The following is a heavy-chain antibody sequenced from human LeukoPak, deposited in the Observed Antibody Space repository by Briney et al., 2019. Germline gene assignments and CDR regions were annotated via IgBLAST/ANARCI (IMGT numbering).Heavy chain of an antibody. CDR2: IYYSGST. CDR1: GGSISSYY. CDR3: ASLYSSSRRFEY. V-gene: IGHV4-59*01. J-gene: IGHJ4*02. Sequence: XSETLSLTCTVSGGSISSYYWTWIRQPPGKALEWIGYIYYSGSTNYNPSLKSRVTISLDKSKSQFSLELSSVTAADTAVYYCASLYSSSRRFEYWGQGTLVTVSS. D-gene: IGHD6-13*01.